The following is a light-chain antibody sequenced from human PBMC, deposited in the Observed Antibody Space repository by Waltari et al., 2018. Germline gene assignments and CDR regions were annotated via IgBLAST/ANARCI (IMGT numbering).Light chain of an antibody. Sequence: DIQMTQSPSSLSASVGDRVTITCQASQAINNHVNWYQQKPGKAPELLIYDVSKLETGVPSRFGGSGSGTDFSFTISSLQPEDIATYYCQQYDNLVTFGGGTRV. V-gene: IGKV1-33*01. CDR2: DVS. J-gene: IGKJ4*01. CDR1: QAINNH. CDR3: QQYDNLVT.